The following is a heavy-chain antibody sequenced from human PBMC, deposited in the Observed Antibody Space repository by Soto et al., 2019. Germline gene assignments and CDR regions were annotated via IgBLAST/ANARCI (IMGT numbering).Heavy chain of an antibody. CDR2: IYYSGST. CDR1: GGSISSGDYY. J-gene: IGHJ3*02. CDR3: AREGAAAGDHDAFDI. V-gene: IGHV4-30-4*01. Sequence: PSETLSLTCTVSGGSISSGDYYWSWIRQPPGKGLEWIGYIYYSGSTYYNPSLKSRVTISVDTSKNQFSLKLSSVTAADTAVYYCAREGAAAGDHDAFDIWGQGTMVTV. D-gene: IGHD6-13*01.